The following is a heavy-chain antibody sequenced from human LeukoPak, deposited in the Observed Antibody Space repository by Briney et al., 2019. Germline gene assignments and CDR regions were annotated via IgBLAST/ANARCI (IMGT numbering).Heavy chain of an antibody. D-gene: IGHD3-9*01. CDR1: GFTFSSYW. Sequence: GGSLRLSCAASGFTFSSYWMSWVRQAPGKGLECVANIKQDGSEKYYVDSVKGRFTISRDNAKNSLYLQMNSLRAEDTAVYYCARGGDILTGYYNIRAFDIWGQGTMVTVSS. V-gene: IGHV3-7*03. CDR2: IKQDGSEK. J-gene: IGHJ3*02. CDR3: ARGGDILTGYYNIRAFDI.